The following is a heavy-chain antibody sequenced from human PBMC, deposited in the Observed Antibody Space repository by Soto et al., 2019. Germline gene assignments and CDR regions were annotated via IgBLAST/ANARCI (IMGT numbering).Heavy chain of an antibody. Sequence: ASVKVSCKASGYTFTSYYMHWVRQAPGQGLEWMGIINPSGGSTSYAQKFQGRVTMTRDTSTSTVYMELSSLRSEDTAVYYCARGQKAGAYGSVMPYFDYWGQGTLVTVSS. CDR2: INPSGGST. CDR1: GYTFTSYY. V-gene: IGHV1-46*01. CDR3: ARGQKAGAYGSVMPYFDY. J-gene: IGHJ4*02. D-gene: IGHD3-10*01.